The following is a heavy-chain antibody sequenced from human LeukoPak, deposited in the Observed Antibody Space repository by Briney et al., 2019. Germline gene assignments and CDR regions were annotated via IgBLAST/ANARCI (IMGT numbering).Heavy chain of an antibody. CDR1: GFTFSSYT. CDR2: VGPGGSSI. V-gene: IGHV3-21*01. Sequence: GGSLRLSCAASGFTFSSYTMNWVRQAPGKGLEWVSSVGPGGSSIDYADSLKGRFTISRDNAKNSLYLQMSSLRVEDTAVYFCARGHDTIYGVLYSLAYWGQGTLVTVSS. D-gene: IGHD3-3*01. CDR3: ARGHDTIYGVLYSLAY. J-gene: IGHJ4*02.